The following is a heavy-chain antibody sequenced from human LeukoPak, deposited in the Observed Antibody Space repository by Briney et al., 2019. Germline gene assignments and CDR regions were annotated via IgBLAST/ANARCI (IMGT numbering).Heavy chain of an antibody. CDR1: GFTFSNHW. D-gene: IGHD1-14*01. V-gene: IGHV3-7*02. CDR3: AEPLRDY. Sequence: GGSLRLSCAASGFTFSNHWMNWVRQAPGKGLEWVANIKQDGSEKYYVDSVKGRFTISRDNAKNSLYLQMNSLRAEDTAVYYCAEPLRDYWGQGTLVTVSS. CDR2: IKQDGSEK. J-gene: IGHJ4*02.